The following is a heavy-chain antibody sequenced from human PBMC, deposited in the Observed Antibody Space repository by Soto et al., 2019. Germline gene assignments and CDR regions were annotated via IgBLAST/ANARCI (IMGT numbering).Heavy chain of an antibody. CDR1: GGSIRSYY. V-gene: IGHV4-59*08. CDR3: ARRYGGAFDI. CDR2: IYYSGST. J-gene: IGHJ3*02. Sequence: LSLTCTVSGGSIRSYYWSWIRQPPGKGLQWIGYIYYSGSTNYNPSLKSRVTISVDTSKNQFSLKLSSVTAADTAVYYCARRYGGAFDIWGQGTMVTVSS. D-gene: IGHD3-10*01.